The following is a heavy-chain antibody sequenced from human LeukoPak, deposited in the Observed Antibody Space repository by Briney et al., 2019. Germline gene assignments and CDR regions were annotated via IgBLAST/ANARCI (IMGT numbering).Heavy chain of an antibody. J-gene: IGHJ4*02. CDR3: AKNSAGHYSMSDY. Sequence: GGSLRLSCATSGFTFSSYSMNWVRQAPGKGLEWVSYISSSSSSIYYADSVKGRFTISRDNAKNSLYLQMNSLRAEDTAVYYCAKNSAGHYSMSDYWGQGTLVTVSS. CDR1: GFTFSSYS. V-gene: IGHV3-48*04. D-gene: IGHD6-13*01. CDR2: ISSSSSSI.